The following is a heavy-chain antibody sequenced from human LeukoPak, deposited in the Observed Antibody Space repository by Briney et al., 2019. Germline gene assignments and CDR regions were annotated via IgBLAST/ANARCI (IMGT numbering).Heavy chain of an antibody. J-gene: IGHJ4*02. D-gene: IGHD6-19*01. Sequence: SETLSLTCTVSGGPITSHYWSWIRQPPGKGLEWVGYIYHSGSTYYNPSLKSRVTISVDRSKNQFSLKLSSVTAADTAVYYCARERAVAYFDYWGQGTLVTVSS. CDR1: GGPITSHY. CDR2: IYHSGST. CDR3: ARERAVAYFDY. V-gene: IGHV4-59*11.